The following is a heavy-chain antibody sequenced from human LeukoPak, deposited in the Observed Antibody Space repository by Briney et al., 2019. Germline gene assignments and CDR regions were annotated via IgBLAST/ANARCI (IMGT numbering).Heavy chain of an antibody. J-gene: IGHJ4*02. CDR3: AREGPRGNSQFDY. CDR2: IWYDGSNK. Sequence: GGSLRLSCAASGFIFSNHGMHWVRQAPGKGLEWVALIWYDGSNKYYTDSVKGRLTISRDNSKNTLYLQMNSLRAEDTAVYYCAREGPRGNSQFDYWGQGTLVTVSS. D-gene: IGHD2/OR15-2a*01. V-gene: IGHV3-33*01. CDR1: GFIFSNHG.